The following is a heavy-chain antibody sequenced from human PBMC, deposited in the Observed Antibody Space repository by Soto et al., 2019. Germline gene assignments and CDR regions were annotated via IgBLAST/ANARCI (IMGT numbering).Heavy chain of an antibody. CDR1: GFTFTDYY. CDR2: ISSTGATI. Sequence: QVRLVESGGGWVKPGGSLRLSCAASGFTFTDYYMSWFRHAPGKGLEWVSQISSTGATIYYADSVKGRFTISRDNAENSLYLQMTSLRGEDTAMYYCALRFMVRGAFDPWGQGTLVTVSS. CDR3: ALRFMVRGAFDP. J-gene: IGHJ5*02. V-gene: IGHV3-11*01. D-gene: IGHD3-10*01.